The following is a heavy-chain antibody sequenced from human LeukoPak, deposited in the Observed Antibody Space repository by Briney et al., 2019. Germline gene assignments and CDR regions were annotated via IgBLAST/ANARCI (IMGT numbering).Heavy chain of an antibody. Sequence: PSGTLSLTCAVSGGSISSSNWWSWVRQPPGKGLEWIGEIYHSGSTNYNPSLKSRVTISVDKSKSQFSLKLSSVTAADTAVYYCARDRRYCSSTSCYQGFDYWGQGTLVTVSS. D-gene: IGHD2-2*01. CDR1: GGSISSSNW. V-gene: IGHV4-4*02. J-gene: IGHJ4*02. CDR3: ARDRRYCSSTSCYQGFDY. CDR2: IYHSGST.